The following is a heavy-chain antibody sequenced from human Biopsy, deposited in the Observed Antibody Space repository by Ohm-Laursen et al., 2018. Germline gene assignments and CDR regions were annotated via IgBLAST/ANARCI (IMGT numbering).Heavy chain of an antibody. D-gene: IGHD1-26*01. J-gene: IGHJ4*02. CDR1: GGTFINYA. CDR2: ITPMFGTA. Sequence: SSVKVSCKASGGTFINYAISWVRQAPGQGLKWMGGITPMFGTANYAQMFQGRVTISADESTSTSYMELSSLTTEDTAIYYCARGPHSGSHSCFDYWGRGTLVTVSS. V-gene: IGHV1-69*01. CDR3: ARGPHSGSHSCFDY.